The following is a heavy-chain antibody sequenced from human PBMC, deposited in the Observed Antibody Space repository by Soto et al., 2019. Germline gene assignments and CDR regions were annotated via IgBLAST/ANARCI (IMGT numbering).Heavy chain of an antibody. CDR3: AIVLREYCSSTSCSSGRWGYFDY. CDR2: IIPIFGTA. J-gene: IGHJ4*02. V-gene: IGHV1-69*01. CDR1: GGTFSSYA. D-gene: IGHD2-2*01. Sequence: QVQLVQSGAEVKKPGSSVKVSCKASGGTFSSYAISWVRQAPGQGLEWLGGIIPIFGTANYAQKFQGRVTLTADESTVPVYFELSRLRAEDAAVYYCAIVLREYCSSTSCSSGRWGYFDYWGQETLVTVSS.